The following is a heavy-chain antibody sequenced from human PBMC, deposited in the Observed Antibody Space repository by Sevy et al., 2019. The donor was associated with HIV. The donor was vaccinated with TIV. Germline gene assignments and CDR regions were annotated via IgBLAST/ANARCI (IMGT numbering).Heavy chain of an antibody. CDR1: GFTFSSYG. V-gene: IGHV3-30*18. Sequence: GGSLRLSCAASGFTFSSYGMHWVRQAPGKGLEWVAVISYDGSNKYYVDSVKGRFTISRDNSKNTLYLQMNSLRAEDTAVYYCAKGREAYYYGSGSYCLDYWGQGTLVTVSS. CDR2: ISYDGSNK. CDR3: AKGREAYYYGSGSYCLDY. J-gene: IGHJ4*02. D-gene: IGHD3-10*01.